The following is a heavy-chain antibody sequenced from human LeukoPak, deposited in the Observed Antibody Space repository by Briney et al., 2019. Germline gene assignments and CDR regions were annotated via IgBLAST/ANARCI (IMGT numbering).Heavy chain of an antibody. D-gene: IGHD3-3*01. Sequence: GASVKVSCKASGYTFTGYYMHWVRQAPGQGLGWMGWINPNSGGTNYAQKFQGRVTMTRDTSISTAYMELSRLRSDDTAVYYCARATGVVIIGFDYWGQGTLVTVSS. CDR2: INPNSGGT. J-gene: IGHJ4*02. CDR1: GYTFTGYY. V-gene: IGHV1-2*02. CDR3: ARATGVVIIGFDY.